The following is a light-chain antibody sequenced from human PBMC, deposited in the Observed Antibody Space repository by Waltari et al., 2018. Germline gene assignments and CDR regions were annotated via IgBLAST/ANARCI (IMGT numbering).Light chain of an antibody. CDR2: GAA. Sequence: EVVLTQSPGTLSLSPGEKATLSCRASQSLTKRYLAWYQQKHGQAPRPLIYGAASRAAAIPDRFSGSESEADFSLNINRLEPDDSSVYYGQQYGSSILYTFGQGTKLEIK. V-gene: IGKV3-20*01. J-gene: IGKJ2*01. CDR1: QSLTKRY. CDR3: QQYGSSILYT.